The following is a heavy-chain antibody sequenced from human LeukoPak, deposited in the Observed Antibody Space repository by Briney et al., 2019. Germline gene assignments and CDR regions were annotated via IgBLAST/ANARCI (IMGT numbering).Heavy chain of an antibody. CDR3: ARRGCGKYYYYYMDV. J-gene: IGHJ6*03. D-gene: IGHD1-14*01. Sequence: SETLSLTCAVYGGSFSGYYWSWIRQPPGKGLEWIGEINHSGSTNYNPSLKSRVTISVDKPKKQFSLKLSSVTAAATAVYSCARRGCGKYYYYYMDVWGKGTTVTVSS. V-gene: IGHV4-34*01. CDR1: GGSFSGYY. CDR2: INHSGST.